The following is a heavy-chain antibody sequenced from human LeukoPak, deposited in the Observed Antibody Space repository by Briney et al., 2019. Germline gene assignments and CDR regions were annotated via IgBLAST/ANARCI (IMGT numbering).Heavy chain of an antibody. J-gene: IGHJ6*03. CDR1: GGSISSGSYY. CDR2: IYTSGST. Sequence: SETLSLTCTVSGGSISSGSYYWSWIRQPAGKGLEWIGRIYTSGSTNYNPSLKSRVTISVDTSKNQFSLKLSSVTAADTAVYYCAREGDYNWNNRAYYYYYMDVWGKGTTVTVSS. CDR3: AREGDYNWNNRAYYYYYMDV. D-gene: IGHD1/OR15-1a*01. V-gene: IGHV4-61*02.